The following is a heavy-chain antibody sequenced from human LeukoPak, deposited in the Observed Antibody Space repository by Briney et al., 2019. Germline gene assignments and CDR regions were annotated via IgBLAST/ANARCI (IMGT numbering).Heavy chain of an antibody. J-gene: IGHJ5*02. V-gene: IGHV4-31*03. CDR2: IYYSGSN. CDR1: GGSISSGGYY. D-gene: IGHD2-15*01. CDR3: ARVEAVVVAATVSYWFDP. Sequence: SETLSLTCTVSGGSISSGGYYWSWIRQHPGKGLEWIGYIYYSGSNYYNPSLKSRITISVDTSKNQFSLKASSVTAADTAVYYCARVEAVVVAATVSYWFDPWGQGTLVTVSS.